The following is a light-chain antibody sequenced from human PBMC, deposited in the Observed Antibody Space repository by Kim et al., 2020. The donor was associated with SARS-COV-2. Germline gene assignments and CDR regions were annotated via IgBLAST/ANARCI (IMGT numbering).Light chain of an antibody. Sequence: DIVMTQSPATLSVSPGERATLSCRASQSVGKSLAWYQQIRGRAPMLLMYGAFTRATGVPARFSGSGSGTDFTLTISSLQSEDFAVYFCQQYSNWPYTFGKGTKLAI. CDR3: QQYSNWPYT. J-gene: IGKJ2*01. CDR2: GAF. CDR1: QSVGKS. V-gene: IGKV3-15*01.